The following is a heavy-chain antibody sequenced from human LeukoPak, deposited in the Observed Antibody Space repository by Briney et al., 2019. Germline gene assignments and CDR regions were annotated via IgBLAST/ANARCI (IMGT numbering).Heavy chain of an antibody. CDR1: GFTFSSYS. V-gene: IGHV3-21*01. CDR2: ISSSSSYI. Sequence: GGSLRLSCAASGFTFSSYSMNWVRQAPGKGLEWVSSISSSSSYIYYADSVKGRFTISRDNAKNSLYPQMNSLRAEDTAVYYCARGLRLRLGELSPKVTYYFDYWGQGTLVTVSS. CDR3: ARGLRLRLGELSPKVTYYFDY. J-gene: IGHJ4*02. D-gene: IGHD3-16*02.